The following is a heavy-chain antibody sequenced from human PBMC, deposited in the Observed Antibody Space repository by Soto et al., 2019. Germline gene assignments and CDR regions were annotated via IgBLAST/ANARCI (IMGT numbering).Heavy chain of an antibody. CDR1: GGSISSSSYY. CDR2: IYYSGST. Sequence: SLTCTVSGGSISSSSYYWGWIRQPPGKGLECIGSIYYSGSTYYNPSLKSRVTISVDTSMNQFSLKLSSVTAADTAVYYCAAGYYYGSGSYYDYWGQGTLVTVSS. CDR3: AAGYYYGSGSYYDY. D-gene: IGHD3-10*01. J-gene: IGHJ4*02. V-gene: IGHV4-39*01.